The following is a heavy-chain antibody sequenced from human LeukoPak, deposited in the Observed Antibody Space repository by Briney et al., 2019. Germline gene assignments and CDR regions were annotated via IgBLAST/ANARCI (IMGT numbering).Heavy chain of an antibody. Sequence: GGSLRLSCAASGFTFGSYSLNWVRQAPGKGLEWVSSISSSINYIYYADSVKGRFTISRDNAKNSLYLQMNSLRAEDTAVYYCARGAAAGKPYWGQGTLVTVSS. CDR1: GFTFGSYS. CDR3: ARGAAAGKPY. D-gene: IGHD6-13*01. V-gene: IGHV3-21*01. J-gene: IGHJ4*02. CDR2: ISSSINYI.